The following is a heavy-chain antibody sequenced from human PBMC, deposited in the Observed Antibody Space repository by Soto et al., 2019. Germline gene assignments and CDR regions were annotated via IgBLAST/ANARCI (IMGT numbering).Heavy chain of an antibody. CDR1: GFTFITYA. D-gene: IGHD2-2*01. Sequence: EVQLLDSGGGLVQPGGSLRLSCAASGFTFITYAMSWVRQAPGKGLEWVSIISGSGGSTYYPDSVKGRFTISRDNYKITLYLQMNSLRADDTAVYYCAKLPAAQSYFDFWGQGTLVTVSS. V-gene: IGHV3-23*01. CDR2: ISGSGGST. CDR3: AKLPAAQSYFDF. J-gene: IGHJ4*02.